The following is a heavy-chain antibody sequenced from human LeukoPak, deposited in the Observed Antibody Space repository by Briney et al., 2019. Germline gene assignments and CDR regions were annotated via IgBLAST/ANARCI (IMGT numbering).Heavy chain of an antibody. J-gene: IGHJ6*03. V-gene: IGHV3-30*18. CDR1: GFTFSSYG. CDR2: ISYDGSNK. D-gene: IGHD4-11*01. CDR3: AKDGLFLTTELKFFHMHV. Sequence: GGSLRVSCAASGFTFSSYGMHWVRQAPGRGLEWVGGISYDGSNKFYADTVKGRFTISRDNSKNTLYLEMTSLRADDTAVYCCAKDGLFLTTELKFFHMHVCGKGTTVTVSS.